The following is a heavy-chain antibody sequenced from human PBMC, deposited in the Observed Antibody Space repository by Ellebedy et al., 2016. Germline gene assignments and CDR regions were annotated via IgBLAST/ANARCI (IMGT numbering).Heavy chain of an antibody. Sequence: GESLKISXAASGFTFSLYGMHWVRQAPGKGLEWVAVIWDDGSHKYYRDSVKGRFTISRDNSTNTLYLQMNNLGAEDTAVYYCARHGSGSSSIDYWGEGTLVTVSS. J-gene: IGHJ4*02. CDR1: GFTFSLYG. V-gene: IGHV3-33*01. D-gene: IGHD6-6*01. CDR3: ARHGSGSSSIDY. CDR2: IWDDGSHK.